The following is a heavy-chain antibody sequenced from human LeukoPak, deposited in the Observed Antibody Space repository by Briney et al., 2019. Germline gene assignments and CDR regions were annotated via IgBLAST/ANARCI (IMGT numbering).Heavy chain of an antibody. CDR3: ARLTCNGSSCSHGGAFDV. CDR1: GDSMSSGGYL. J-gene: IGHJ3*01. Sequence: SETLSLSCSVSGDSMSSGGYLWTCMRQDPGKGLEWIGYIFYNACVYYSPSRQSRLTISVDSSQRQFSLQMGSVTAADTAVYFCARLTCNGSSCSHGGAFDVWGQGTVITVSS. D-gene: IGHD2-2*01. CDR2: IFYNACV. V-gene: IGHV4-31*03.